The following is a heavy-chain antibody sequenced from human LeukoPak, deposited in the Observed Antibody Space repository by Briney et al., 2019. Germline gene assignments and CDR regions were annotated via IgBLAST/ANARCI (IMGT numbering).Heavy chain of an antibody. J-gene: IGHJ4*01. D-gene: IGHD3-22*01. CDR3: AKDHYYDSSGYSQAFDY. CDR2: ISGSGGST. V-gene: IGHV3-23*01. CDR1: GFTFSSYA. Sequence: GGSLRLSCAASGFTFSSYAMSWVRQAPGKGLEWVSAISGSGGSTYYADSVKGRFTISRDNSKNTLYLQMNSLRAEDTAVYYCAKDHYYDSSGYSQAFDYWGQEPWSPSPQ.